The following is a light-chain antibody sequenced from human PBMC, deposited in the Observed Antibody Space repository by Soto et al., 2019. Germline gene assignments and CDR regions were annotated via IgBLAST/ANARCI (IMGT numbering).Light chain of an antibody. V-gene: IGKV1-5*01. J-gene: IGKJ1*01. CDR2: DAS. CDR1: QSIGSW. CDR3: QQYNSYPWT. Sequence: DIQMTQSPSTLSASVGDRVTITCRASQSIGSWLAWYQQKSGKAPGLLIYDASSLESGVPSRFSGSGSGTEFTLTTSSLQPDDFATYYCQQYNSYPWTFGQGTKVEIK.